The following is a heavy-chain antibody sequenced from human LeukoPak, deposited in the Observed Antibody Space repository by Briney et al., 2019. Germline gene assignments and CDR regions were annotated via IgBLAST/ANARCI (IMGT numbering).Heavy chain of an antibody. CDR3: ARDLYDYVWGSYRYLDY. CDR2: IYYSGST. CDR1: GVSISSGDYY. V-gene: IGHV4-30-4*01. J-gene: IGHJ4*02. D-gene: IGHD3-16*02. Sequence: SETLSLTCTVSGVSISSGDYYWSWIRQPPGKGLEWIGYIYYSGSTYYNPSLKSRVTISVDTSKNQFSLKLSSVTAADTAVYYCARDLYDYVWGSYRYLDYWGQGTLVTVSS.